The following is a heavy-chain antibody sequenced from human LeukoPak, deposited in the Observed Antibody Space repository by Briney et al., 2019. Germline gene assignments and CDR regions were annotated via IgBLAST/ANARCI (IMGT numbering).Heavy chain of an antibody. CDR2: IYTSGST. Sequence: SQTLSLTCTVSGGSISSGSYYWSWIRQPAGKGLEWIGRIYTSGSTNYNPSLKSRVTISVDTSKNQFSLKLSSVTAADTAVYYCASAPITIFGVVIIKSRYFDYWGQGTLVTVSS. CDR3: ASAPITIFGVVIIKSRYFDY. V-gene: IGHV4-61*02. CDR1: GGSISSGSYY. J-gene: IGHJ4*02. D-gene: IGHD3-3*01.